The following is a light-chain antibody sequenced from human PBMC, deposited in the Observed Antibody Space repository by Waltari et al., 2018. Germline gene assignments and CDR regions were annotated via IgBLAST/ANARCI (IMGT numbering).Light chain of an antibody. V-gene: IGKV3-20*01. CDR2: GAS. CDR1: QSVSRA. J-gene: IGKJ1*01. CDR3: QHYLRLPVT. Sequence: CRASQSVSRALTWYQKKPGQAPRLLIYGASTRATGIPDRFSGSGSGTDFSLTISRLEPDDFAVYYCQHYLRLPVTFGQGTTVEI.